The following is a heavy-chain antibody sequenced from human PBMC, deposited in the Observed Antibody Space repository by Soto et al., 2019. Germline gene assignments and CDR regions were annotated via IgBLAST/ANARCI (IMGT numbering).Heavy chain of an antibody. V-gene: IGHV5-51*01. Sequence: GESLKISCKGSGYSFTSYWIGWVRQMPGKGLEWMGIIYPGDSDTRYSPSFQGQVTISADKSISTAYLQWSSLKASDTAMYYCATAWRSYAAAGHDAFDIWGQGTMVTVSS. D-gene: IGHD6-13*01. CDR1: GYSFTSYW. CDR3: ATAWRSYAAAGHDAFDI. J-gene: IGHJ3*02. CDR2: IYPGDSDT.